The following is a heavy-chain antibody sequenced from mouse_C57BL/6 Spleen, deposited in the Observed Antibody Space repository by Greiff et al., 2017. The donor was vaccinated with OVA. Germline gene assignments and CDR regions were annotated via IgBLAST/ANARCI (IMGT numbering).Heavy chain of an antibody. CDR2: IYPGDGDT. J-gene: IGHJ4*01. V-gene: IGHV1-80*01. CDR3: ARADGQTAMDY. CDR1: GYAFSSYW. Sequence: VQLQESGAELVKPGASVKISCKASGYAFSSYWMNWVKQRPGKGLEWIGQIYPGDGDTNYNGKFKGKATLTADKSSSTAYMQLSSLTSEDSAVYFCARADGQTAMDYWGQGTSVTVSS. D-gene: IGHD2-3*01.